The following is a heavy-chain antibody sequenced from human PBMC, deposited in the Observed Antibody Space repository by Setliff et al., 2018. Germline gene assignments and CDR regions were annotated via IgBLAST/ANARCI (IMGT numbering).Heavy chain of an antibody. J-gene: IGHJ4*02. CDR2: LSYNGNA. D-gene: IGHD3-10*01. CDR1: SGSISSDNYY. Sequence: SETLSLTCTVSSGSISSDNYYWGWIRQPPGKGLEWIGTLSYNGNAYYTPSLKSRVTISIDTSKNQFSLKLSSVTAADTAVYCCVRHTIAMSTIISYFDYWGQGTLVTVSS. CDR3: VRHTIAMSTIISYFDY. V-gene: IGHV4-39*01.